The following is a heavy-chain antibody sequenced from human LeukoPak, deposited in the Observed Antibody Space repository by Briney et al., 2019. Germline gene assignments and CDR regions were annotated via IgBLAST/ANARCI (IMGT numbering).Heavy chain of an antibody. V-gene: IGHV3-48*03. J-gene: IGHJ6*02. D-gene: IGHD3-10*01. CDR1: GFTFSSYE. CDR2: ISSSGSTI. CDR3: ARDRDILWFGEFQYYYGMDV. Sequence: GGSLRLSCAASGFTFSSYEMSWVRQAPGKGLEWVSYISSSGSTIYYADSVKGRFTISRDNAKNSLYLQMNSLRAEDTAVYYCARDRDILWFGEFQYYYGMDVWGQGTTVTVSS.